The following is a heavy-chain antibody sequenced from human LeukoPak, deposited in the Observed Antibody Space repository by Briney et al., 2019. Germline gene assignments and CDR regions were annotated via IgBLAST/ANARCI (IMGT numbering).Heavy chain of an antibody. D-gene: IGHD3-10*01. CDR3: ARADGSGSSLGY. CDR1: AYTFTSYD. J-gene: IGHJ4*02. V-gene: IGHV1-8*01. Sequence: GASVKVSCKASAYTFTSYDINWVRQATGQGLEWMGWMNPNSGNTGYAQKFQGRVTMTRNTSISTAYMELSSLGSKDTAVYYCARADGSGSSLGYWGQGTLVTVSS. CDR2: MNPNSGNT.